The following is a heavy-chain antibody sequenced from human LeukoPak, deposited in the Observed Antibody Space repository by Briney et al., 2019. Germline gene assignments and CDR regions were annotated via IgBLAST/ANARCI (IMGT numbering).Heavy chain of an antibody. Sequence: GASVKVSCKASGYTFTSYCMHWVRQAPGQGLEWMGIINPSGGSTTYAQKFQGRVTMTRDMSTSTVYMELSSLRSEDTAVYYCTNGEMATMDYWGQGTLVTVSS. CDR2: INPSGGST. CDR3: TNGEMATMDY. J-gene: IGHJ4*02. D-gene: IGHD5-24*01. V-gene: IGHV1-46*01. CDR1: GYTFTSYC.